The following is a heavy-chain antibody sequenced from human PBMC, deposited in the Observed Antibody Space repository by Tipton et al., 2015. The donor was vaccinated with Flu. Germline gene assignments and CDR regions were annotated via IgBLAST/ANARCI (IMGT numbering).Heavy chain of an antibody. J-gene: IGHJ4*02. D-gene: IGHD3-10*01. V-gene: IGHV4-39*07. CDR2: IYYSGST. Sequence: TLSLTCTVSGGSISSSSYYWGWIRQPPGKGLEWIGSIYYSGSTYYNPSLKSRVTISVDTSKNQFSLKLSSVTAADTAVYYCARRNYYGSGSYYDYWGQGTLVTVSS. CDR3: ARRNYYGSGSYYDY. CDR1: GGSISSSSYY.